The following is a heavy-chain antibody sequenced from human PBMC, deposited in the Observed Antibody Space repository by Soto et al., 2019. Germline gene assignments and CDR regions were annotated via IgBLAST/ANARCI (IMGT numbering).Heavy chain of an antibody. D-gene: IGHD1-26*01. V-gene: IGHV4-31*03. CDR3: PRDMGVAADARWGDFDI. J-gene: IGHJ3*02. CDR2: ISYSGST. Sequence: SETLSLTCTVSGGSISSGGYYWSWIRQHPGKGLEWIGYISYSGSTYYNPSLKSRLTISVDTSKNQFSLKLSSVTAADTAVYSCPRDMGVAADARWGDFDIWGQGTMVTVSS. CDR1: GGSISSGGYY.